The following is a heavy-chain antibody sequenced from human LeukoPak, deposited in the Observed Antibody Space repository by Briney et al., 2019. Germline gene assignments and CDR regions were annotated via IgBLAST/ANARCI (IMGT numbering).Heavy chain of an antibody. CDR3: AKDKDSGYDYWTFDY. CDR2: ISGSGGST. V-gene: IGHV3-23*01. D-gene: IGHD5-12*01. CDR1: GFTFSSYA. J-gene: IGHJ4*02. Sequence: GGSLRLSCAASGFTFSSYAMSWVRQAPGKGLKWVSAISGSGGSTYYADSVKGRFTISRDNSKNTLYLQMNSLRAEDTAVYYCAKDKDSGYDYWTFDYWGQGTLVTVSS.